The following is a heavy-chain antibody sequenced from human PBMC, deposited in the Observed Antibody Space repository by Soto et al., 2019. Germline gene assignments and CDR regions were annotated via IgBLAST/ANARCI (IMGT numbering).Heavy chain of an antibody. J-gene: IGHJ6*02. CDR3: ARLRWFGELFPDGMDV. CDR2: INHSGST. V-gene: IGHV4-34*01. CDR1: GGPFSGYY. D-gene: IGHD3-10*01. Sequence: ETLALTCAVSGGPFSGYYWTWIRQPPGTGLEWIGEINHSGSTNYNPSLKSRVTISVDTSKNQFSLKLSSVTAADTAVYYCARLRWFGELFPDGMDVWGQGTTV.